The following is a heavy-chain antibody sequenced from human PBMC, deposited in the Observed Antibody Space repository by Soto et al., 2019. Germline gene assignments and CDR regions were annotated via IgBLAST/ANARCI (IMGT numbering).Heavy chain of an antibody. Sequence: GGSLRLSCAASGFTFSSYGMHWVRQAPGKGLEWVAVISYDGSNKYYADSVKGRFTISRDNSKNTLYLQMNSLRAEDTAVYYCAKDTRNSYFDYWGQGTLVTVSS. D-gene: IGHD3-3*01. V-gene: IGHV3-30*18. CDR2: ISYDGSNK. CDR3: AKDTRNSYFDY. CDR1: GFTFSSYG. J-gene: IGHJ4*02.